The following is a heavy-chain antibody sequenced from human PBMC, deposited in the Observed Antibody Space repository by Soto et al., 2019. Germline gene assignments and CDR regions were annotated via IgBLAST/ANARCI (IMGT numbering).Heavy chain of an antibody. Sequence: GGSLRLSCAASGFTFSSYSMNWVRQAPGKGLEWVSYISSGSSTIYYADSVKGRFTISRDNAKNSLYLQMNSLRDEDTAVYYCASSGYSSSWRSPDYWGQGTLVTVSS. CDR1: GFTFSSYS. CDR2: ISSGSSTI. CDR3: ASSGYSSSWRSPDY. D-gene: IGHD6-13*01. J-gene: IGHJ4*02. V-gene: IGHV3-48*02.